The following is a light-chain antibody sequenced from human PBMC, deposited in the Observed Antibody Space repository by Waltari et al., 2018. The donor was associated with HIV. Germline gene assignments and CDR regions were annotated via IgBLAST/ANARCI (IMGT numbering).Light chain of an antibody. CDR1: NPNIGSNY. CDR3: AVWDDSLSGRV. V-gene: IGLV1-47*01. J-gene: IGLJ3*02. Sequence: QSVLTQPPSASGTPGQRVTISCSGSNPNIGSNYVSWYQHLPGTTPKLLIYRNNQRPPGVPDRLSGSKSGTSASLAISGLRSEDEADYYCAVWDDSLSGRVFGGGTKLTVL. CDR2: RNN.